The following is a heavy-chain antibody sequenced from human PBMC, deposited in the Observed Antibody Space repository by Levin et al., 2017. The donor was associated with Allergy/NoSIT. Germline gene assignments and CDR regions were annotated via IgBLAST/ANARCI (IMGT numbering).Heavy chain of an antibody. Sequence: GGSLRLSCAGSGFTFEDYGMHWVRQAPGKGLEWVAGISWSSGTIGYGDSVKGRITISRDNAKSSVYLQMDSLRLDDTAFYYCVKDNQTPEAQGRLLKEWGQVTLLTVSS. CDR3: VKDNQTPEAQGRLLKE. CDR2: ISWSSGTI. CDR1: GFTFEDYG. J-gene: IGHJ1*01. V-gene: IGHV3-9*01. D-gene: IGHD2-15*01.